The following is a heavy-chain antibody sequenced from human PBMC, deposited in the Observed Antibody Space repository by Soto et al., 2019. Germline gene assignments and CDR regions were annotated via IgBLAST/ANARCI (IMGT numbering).Heavy chain of an antibody. CDR2: IYPGDSDT. D-gene: IGHD3-3*01. CDR3: ARRYDFWSGSYYYGMDV. V-gene: IGHV5-51*01. CDR1: GYSFTSYW. J-gene: IGHJ6*02. Sequence: SLKISCKGAGYSFTSYWIGWVRQMPGKGLEWMGIIYPGDSDTRYSPSFQGQVTISADKSISTAYLQWSSLKASDTAMYYCARRYDFWSGSYYYGMDVWGQGTTVTVSS.